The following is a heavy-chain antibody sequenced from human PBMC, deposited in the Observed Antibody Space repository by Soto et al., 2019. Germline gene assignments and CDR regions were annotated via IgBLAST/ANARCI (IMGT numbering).Heavy chain of an antibody. D-gene: IGHD3-22*01. CDR1: GFTFSSYA. CDR3: ATSSGYYRNFVY. Sequence: GGSLRLSCAASGFTFSSYAMSWVRQAPGKGLEWVSAISGSGGSTYYADSVKGRFTISRDNSKNTLYLQMNSVRAEDTAVYYCATSSGYYRNFVYWGQGTLVTVSS. CDR2: ISGSGGST. J-gene: IGHJ4*02. V-gene: IGHV3-23*01.